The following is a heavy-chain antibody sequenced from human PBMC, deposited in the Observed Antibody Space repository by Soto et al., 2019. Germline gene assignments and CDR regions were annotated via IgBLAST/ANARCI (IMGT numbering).Heavy chain of an antibody. D-gene: IGHD4-17*01. Sequence: ASVKVSCKASGYTFTSYGISWVRQAPGQGLEWMGIINPSGGSASYAQKFQGRVTMTGDTSTSTVCMELSSLRSEDTAVYYCARDRAVTTPLDNWFDPWGQGTLVTVSS. V-gene: IGHV1-46*01. CDR2: INPSGGSA. CDR1: GYTFTSYG. CDR3: ARDRAVTTPLDNWFDP. J-gene: IGHJ5*02.